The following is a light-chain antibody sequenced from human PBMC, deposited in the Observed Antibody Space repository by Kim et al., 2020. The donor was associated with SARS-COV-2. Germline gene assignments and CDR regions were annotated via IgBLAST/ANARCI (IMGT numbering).Light chain of an antibody. V-gene: IGLV4-69*01. CDR1: SGHTTLA. CDR3: QTSCIGIWV. J-gene: IGLJ3*02. Sequence: SVMLSCSLRSGHTTLAFAWHQQRPEKCPRYFLTLNTDYSHSKGVWIPDRFSGSRSGAERYPTISSLHSDDVADSYCQTSCIGIWVFGGGTKATVL. CDR2: LNTDYSH.